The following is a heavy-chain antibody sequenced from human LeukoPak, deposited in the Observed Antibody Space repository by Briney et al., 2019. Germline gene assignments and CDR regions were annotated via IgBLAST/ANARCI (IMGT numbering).Heavy chain of an antibody. D-gene: IGHD3-3*01. V-gene: IGHV3-74*01. J-gene: IGHJ4*02. CDR3: ARVTDDFWSGYYLSGRSLDY. CDR1: GFTFSSYW. Sequence: GGSLRLSCAASGFTFSSYWMHWVRQAPGKGLVWVSRINSDGSRTSYADSVKGRFTISRDNVKNTLYLQMNSLRAEDTAVYYCARVTDDFWSGYYLSGRSLDYWGQGTLVTVSS. CDR2: INSDGSRT.